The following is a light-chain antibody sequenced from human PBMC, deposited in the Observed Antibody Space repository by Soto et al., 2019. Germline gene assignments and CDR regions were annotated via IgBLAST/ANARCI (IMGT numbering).Light chain of an antibody. CDR2: DAS. Sequence: EIVLTQSPATLSLSPGERATLSCRASQSVGTSLAWFQQKRGQAPRLLINDASKRATGIPGRFSGSGSGTGFTLTISSLEPEDFAVYYCQQRYGWPLTFGGGTRVEIK. CDR1: QSVGTS. CDR3: QQRYGWPLT. J-gene: IGKJ4*01. V-gene: IGKV3-11*01.